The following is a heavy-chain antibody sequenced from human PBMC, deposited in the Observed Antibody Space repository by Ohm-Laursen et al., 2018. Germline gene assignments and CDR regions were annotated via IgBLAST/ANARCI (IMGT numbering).Heavy chain of an antibody. J-gene: IGHJ4*02. CDR3: ARGPRDDFWSGYVG. CDR1: GGSFSSYY. D-gene: IGHD3-3*01. Sequence: SDTLSLTCAVYGGSFSSYYWSWIRQPAGKGLEWIGRIYTSGSTNYNPSLKSRVTMSVDTSKNQFSLKLSSVTAADTAVYYCARGPRDDFWSGYVGWGQGTLVTVSS. V-gene: IGHV4-59*10. CDR2: IYTSGST.